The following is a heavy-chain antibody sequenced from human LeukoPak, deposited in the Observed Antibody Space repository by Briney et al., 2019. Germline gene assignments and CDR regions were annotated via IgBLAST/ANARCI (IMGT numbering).Heavy chain of an antibody. D-gene: IGHD3-16*01. CDR2: IYYSGST. V-gene: IGHV4-30-4*01. Sequence: SQTLSLTCTVSGGSISSGDYYWSWIRQPPGKGLEWIGYIYYSGSTYYNPSLKSRVTISVDTSKNQFSLKLSSVTAADTAVFYCARGSDSNFGARDGFDYWGQGTLVTVSS. J-gene: IGHJ4*02. CDR1: GGSISSGDYY. CDR3: ARGSDSNFGARDGFDY.